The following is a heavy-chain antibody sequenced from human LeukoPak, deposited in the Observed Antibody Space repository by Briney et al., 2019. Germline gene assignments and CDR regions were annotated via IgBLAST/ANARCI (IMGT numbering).Heavy chain of an antibody. CDR2: TNPNSGNT. V-gene: IGHV1-8*03. D-gene: IGHD2-2*02. Sequence: GASVKVSCKASGYTFTSYDINWVRQATGQGLEWMGWTNPNSGNTGYAQKFQGRVTITRNTSISTAYMELSSLRSEDTAVYYCARGLGYCSSTSCYRDDAFDIWGQGTMVTVSS. CDR3: ARGLGYCSSTSCYRDDAFDI. J-gene: IGHJ3*02. CDR1: GYTFTSYD.